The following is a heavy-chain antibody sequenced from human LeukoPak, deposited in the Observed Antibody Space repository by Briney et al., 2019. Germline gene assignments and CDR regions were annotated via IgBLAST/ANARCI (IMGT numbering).Heavy chain of an antibody. J-gene: IGHJ6*03. V-gene: IGHV3-21*01. D-gene: IGHD1-1*01. CDR2: ISSSSSYI. CDR1: GFTFSSYS. Sequence: GGSLRLSCAASGFTFSSYSMNWVRQAPGKGLEWVSSISSSSSYIYYADSVKGRFTISRDNARKSLYLQMNSLRAEDTAVYYCASPGDYYYYYIDVWGQGTTVTVSS. CDR3: ASPGDYYYYYIDV.